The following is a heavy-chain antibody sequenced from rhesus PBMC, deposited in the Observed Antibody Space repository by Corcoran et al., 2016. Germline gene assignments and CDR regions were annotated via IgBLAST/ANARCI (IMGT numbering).Heavy chain of an antibody. CDR1: GGSISDDYY. Sequence: QVQLQESGPGLVKPSETLSLTCAVSGGSISDDYYWSWIRQPPGKGLEWIGYIYGSGGGTNYNPSLKNRVTISIDTSKNQFSLKLSSVTAADTAVYYCAREEYSNYATLLDYWGQGVLVTVSS. V-gene: IGHV4-106*01. J-gene: IGHJ4*01. CDR2: IYGSGGGT. D-gene: IGHD4-23*01. CDR3: AREEYSNYATLLDY.